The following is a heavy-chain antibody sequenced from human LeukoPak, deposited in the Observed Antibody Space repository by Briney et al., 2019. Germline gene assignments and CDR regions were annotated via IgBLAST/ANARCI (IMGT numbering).Heavy chain of an antibody. CDR1: GFTFSSYS. D-gene: IGHD3-22*01. Sequence: GGLRLSCAASGFTFSSYSMNWVRQAPGKGLEWVSSISSSSSYIYYADSVKGRFTISRDNAKNSLYLQMNSLRAEDTAVYYCARGCGLHLSPASSYYDSRCRYFDDWGQGTLVTVSS. CDR2: ISSSSSYI. CDR3: ARGCGLHLSPASSYYDSRCRYFDD. J-gene: IGHJ4*02. V-gene: IGHV3-21*01.